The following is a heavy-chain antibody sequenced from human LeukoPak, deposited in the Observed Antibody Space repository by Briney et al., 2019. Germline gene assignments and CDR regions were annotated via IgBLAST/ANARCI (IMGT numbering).Heavy chain of an antibody. CDR3: ARTPSIYAYYYYYMDV. CDR1: GGTFSSYA. J-gene: IGHJ6*03. V-gene: IGHV1-69*06. CDR2: IIPIFSTA. Sequence: SVKVSCKASGGTFSSYAISWVRQAPGQGLEWMGGIIPIFSTANYAQKFQGRVTITADKSTSTAYMELSSLRSEDTAVYYCARTPSIYAYYYYYMDVWGKGTTVTVSS. D-gene: IGHD3-16*02.